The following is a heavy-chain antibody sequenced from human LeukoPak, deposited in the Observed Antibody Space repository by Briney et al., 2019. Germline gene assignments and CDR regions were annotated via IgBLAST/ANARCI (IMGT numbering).Heavy chain of an antibody. CDR1: GYRFGNYW. D-gene: IGHD5-24*01. J-gene: IGHJ4*02. V-gene: IGHV5-51*01. Sequence: PGESLKISCKGSGYRFGNYWIAWVRQMPGKGLESMGIIYPGDSDTRYSPSFQGQVTFSADKSISTAYLQWSSLKASDTAMYYCARLSDGYSDFWGQGTLVTVSS. CDR2: IYPGDSDT. CDR3: ARLSDGYSDF.